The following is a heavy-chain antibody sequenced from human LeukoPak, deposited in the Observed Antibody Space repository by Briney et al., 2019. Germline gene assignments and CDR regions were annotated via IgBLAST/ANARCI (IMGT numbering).Heavy chain of an antibody. Sequence: GGSLRLSCAASGFTFSIYAMSWVRQAPGKGLEWVSAISGSGGSTYYADSVKGRFTISRDNSKNTLYLQMNSLRAEDTAVYYCAKEIDFWSGYRGFYFDYWGQGTLVTVSS. CDR1: GFTFSIYA. CDR2: ISGSGGST. J-gene: IGHJ4*02. V-gene: IGHV3-23*01. CDR3: AKEIDFWSGYRGFYFDY. D-gene: IGHD3-3*01.